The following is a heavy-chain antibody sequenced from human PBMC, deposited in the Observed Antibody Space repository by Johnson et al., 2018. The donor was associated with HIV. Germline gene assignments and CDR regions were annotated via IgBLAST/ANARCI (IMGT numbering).Heavy chain of an antibody. J-gene: IGHJ3*02. V-gene: IGHV3-64*01. CDR3: ARDTKSGSYLEGTGAFDI. D-gene: IGHD3-10*01. CDR1: GFTFSSYA. CDR2: ISSNGGST. Sequence: VQLVESGGGLVKSGGSLRLSCAASGFTFSSYAMHWVRQAPGKGLEYVSAISSNGGSTYYANSVKGRFTISRDNSKNTLYLQMGSLRAEDMAVYYCARDTKSGSYLEGTGAFDIWGQGTMVTVSS.